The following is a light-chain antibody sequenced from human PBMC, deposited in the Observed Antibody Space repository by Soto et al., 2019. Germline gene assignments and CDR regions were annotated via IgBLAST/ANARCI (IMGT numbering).Light chain of an antibody. CDR3: QQSYSGQLT. J-gene: IGKJ3*01. Sequence: DIQMTQSPPSVSASVGDRVTITCRASRSIATYLNWYQQAPGKAPKVLIYAASTLASGVPSRFSGRGGGTEFTLTITSLQPEDSATYYCQQSYSGQLTFGPGTKVDIK. V-gene: IGKV1-39*01. CDR2: AAS. CDR1: RSIATY.